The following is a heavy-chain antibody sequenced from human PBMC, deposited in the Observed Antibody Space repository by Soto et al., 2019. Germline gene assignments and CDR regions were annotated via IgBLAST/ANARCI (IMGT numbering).Heavy chain of an antibody. Sequence: SETLSLTCTVSGGSISSSSYYWGWIRQPPGKGLEWIGSIYYSGSTYYNPSLKSRVTISVDTSKNQFSLKLSSVTAADTAVYYCARGINYDFWSGYYGGAGHYYYLDVWGKGTTVTVSS. D-gene: IGHD3-3*01. J-gene: IGHJ6*03. V-gene: IGHV4-39*07. CDR3: ARGINYDFWSGYYGGAGHYYYLDV. CDR1: GGSISSSSYY. CDR2: IYYSGST.